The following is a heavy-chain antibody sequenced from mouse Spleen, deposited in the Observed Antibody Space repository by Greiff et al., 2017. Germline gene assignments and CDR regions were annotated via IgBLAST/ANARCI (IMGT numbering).Heavy chain of an antibody. CDR3: ARYYNGSSYVFAY. V-gene: IGHV1-55*01. D-gene: IGHD1-1*01. CDR1: GYTFTSYW. Sequence: VQLQQPGAELVKPGASVKMSCKASGYTFTSYWITWVKQRPGQGLEWIGDIYPGSGSTNYNEKFKSKATLTVDTSSSTAYMQLSSLTSEDSAVYYYARYYNGSSYVFAYWGQGTLVTVSA. J-gene: IGHJ3*01. CDR2: IYPGSGST.